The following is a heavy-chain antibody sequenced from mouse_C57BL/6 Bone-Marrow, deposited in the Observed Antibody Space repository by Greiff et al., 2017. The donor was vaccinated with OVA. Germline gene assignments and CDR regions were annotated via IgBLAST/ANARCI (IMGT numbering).Heavy chain of an antibody. CDR3: ARWYYAMDY. CDR1: GYTFTSYW. Sequence: VQVVESGAELVKPGASVKLSCKASGYTFTSYWMHWVKQRPGQGLEWIGYINPSSGYTKYNQKFKDKTTLTADKSSSTAYMQLSSLTYEDSAVYYCARWYYAMDYWGQGTSVTVSS. V-gene: IGHV1-7*01. CDR2: INPSSGYT. J-gene: IGHJ4*01.